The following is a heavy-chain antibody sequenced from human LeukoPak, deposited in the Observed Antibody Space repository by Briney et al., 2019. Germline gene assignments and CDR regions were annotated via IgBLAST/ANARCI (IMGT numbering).Heavy chain of an antibody. CDR3: ARDGWDQLLGGTNYYYYYMDV. J-gene: IGHJ6*03. CDR2: ISDHGGNK. V-gene: IGHV3-30*04. CDR1: GFTFSSYA. D-gene: IGHD2-2*01. Sequence: GGSLRLSCAASGFTFSSYAMHWVRQAPGKGLEWVAVISDHGGNKYYADSVKGRFTISRDNSKNTLYLQMNSLRAEDTAEYYCARDGWDQLLGGTNYYYYYMDVWGKGTTVTVSS.